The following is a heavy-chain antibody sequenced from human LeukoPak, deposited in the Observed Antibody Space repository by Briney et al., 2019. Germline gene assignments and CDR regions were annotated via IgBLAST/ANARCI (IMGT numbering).Heavy chain of an antibody. Sequence: ASVKVSCKASGYTFTAYYMHWVRQAPGQRLEWMGWINPNSGGTNSSQKFQDRVTLTRDTSISTAYMELGSLRSDDTAIYYCARAYGSGSSYHPDYWGQGTLVTVSS. D-gene: IGHD3-10*01. V-gene: IGHV1-2*02. J-gene: IGHJ4*02. CDR3: ARAYGSGSSYHPDY. CDR2: INPNSGGT. CDR1: GYTFTAYY.